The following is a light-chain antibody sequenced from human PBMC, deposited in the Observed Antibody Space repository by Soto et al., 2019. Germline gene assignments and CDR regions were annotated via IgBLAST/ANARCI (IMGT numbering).Light chain of an antibody. J-gene: IGLJ3*02. CDR3: CSSAGSNNLWV. V-gene: IGLV2-23*02. CDR2: EVT. Sequence: QSVLTQPASVSGSPGQSITISCTGTSCDVGTYNLVYCYQQRPGNTPKLMIYEVTKRPSGVSNRFSGSKSGNTDSLTISGLQADDEAEYYCCSSAGSNNLWVFGGGTKRTVL. CDR1: SCDVGTYNL.